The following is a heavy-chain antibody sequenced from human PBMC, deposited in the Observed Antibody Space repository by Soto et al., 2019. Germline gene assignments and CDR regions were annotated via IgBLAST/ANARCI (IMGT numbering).Heavy chain of an antibody. Sequence: QVHLVQSGAEVKKPGASVKVSCKGSGYAFTTYGITWVRQAPGQGLEWRGWISAHNGNTNYEQKPQGRITVTRDTSTSTAYMELRSLRSDDTAVYYCARGRYGDYWGQGALVTVSS. CDR1: GYAFTTYG. D-gene: IGHD1-1*01. J-gene: IGHJ4*02. CDR2: ISAHNGNT. CDR3: ARGRYGDY. V-gene: IGHV1-18*01.